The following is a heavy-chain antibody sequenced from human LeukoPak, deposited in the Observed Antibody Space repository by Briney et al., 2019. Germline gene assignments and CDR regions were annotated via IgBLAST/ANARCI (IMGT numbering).Heavy chain of an antibody. CDR1: GFTFSSYD. CDR2: IGTAGDT. J-gene: IGHJ6*02. V-gene: IGHV3-13*01. D-gene: IGHD2-2*01. Sequence: GGSLRLSWAASGFTFSSYDMHWVRQATGEGLEWVSAIGTAGDTYYPDSVRGRFTISRENAKNSLYLQMNSLRAGDTAVYYCARGREPADSNYGVDVWGQGTTVTVSS. CDR3: ARGREPADSNYGVDV.